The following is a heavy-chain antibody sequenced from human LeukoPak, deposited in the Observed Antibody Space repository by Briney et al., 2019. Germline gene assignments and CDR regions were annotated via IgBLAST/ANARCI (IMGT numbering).Heavy chain of an antibody. CDR1: GFTFSNDW. CDR2: IKGDGREK. CDR3: GRDLRGWPIDY. J-gene: IGHJ4*02. V-gene: IGHV3-7*01. Sequence: GGSLRLSCAASGFTFSNDWMSWVRQAPGKGLEWVANIKGDGREKYYADSVKGRFTISRDNSKNTLYLQIDSLRVEDTAVYFCGRDLRGWPIDYWGQGTLVTVSS. D-gene: IGHD6-19*01.